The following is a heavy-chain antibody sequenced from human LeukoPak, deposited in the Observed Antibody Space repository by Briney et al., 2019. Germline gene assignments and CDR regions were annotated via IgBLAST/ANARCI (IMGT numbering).Heavy chain of an antibody. CDR3: TRRLYYYDSSDAFDI. D-gene: IGHD3-22*01. CDR2: IRSKANSYAT. Sequence: PGGSLRFSCAASGFTFSGSAMHWVRQASGKGLEWVGRIRSKANSYATAYAASVKGRFTISRDDSKNTAYLQMNSLKTEDTAVYYCTRRLYYYDSSDAFDIWGQGTMVTVSS. J-gene: IGHJ3*02. V-gene: IGHV3-73*01. CDR1: GFTFSGSA.